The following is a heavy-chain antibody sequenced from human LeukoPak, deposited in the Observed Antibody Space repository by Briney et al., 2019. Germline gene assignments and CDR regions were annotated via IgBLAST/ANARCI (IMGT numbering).Heavy chain of an antibody. CDR2: IITIFGAA. CDR3: ARDPDS. J-gene: IGHJ4*02. Sequence: SVKVSCKASGGTFSTYTFSWVRQAPGQGLEWIGRIITIFGAANYAQKFQGRVTISADESTGTVYMELRSLRSEDTAVYYCARDPDSWGQGTLVTVSP. V-gene: IGHV1-69*01. CDR1: GGTFSTYT.